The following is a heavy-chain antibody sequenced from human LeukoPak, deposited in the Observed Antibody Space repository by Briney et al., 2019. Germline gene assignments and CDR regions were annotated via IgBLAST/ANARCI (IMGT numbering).Heavy chain of an antibody. J-gene: IGHJ4*02. Sequence: SETLSLTCAVSGGSISSSNWWSWVRQPPGKGLEWIGEIYHSGSTNYNPSLKSRVTISVDTSKNQFSLKLSSVTAADTAVYYCARGATLYDYVWGSYRSNSYYFDYWGQGTLVTVSS. CDR1: GGSISSSNW. D-gene: IGHD3-16*02. CDR2: IYHSGST. V-gene: IGHV4-4*02. CDR3: ARGATLYDYVWGSYRSNSYYFDY.